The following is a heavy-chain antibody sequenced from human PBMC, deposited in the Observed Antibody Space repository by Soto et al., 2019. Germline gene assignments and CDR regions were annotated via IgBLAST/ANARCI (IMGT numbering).Heavy chain of an antibody. J-gene: IGHJ4*02. CDR2: INHSGST. CDR1: GGSFSGYY. CDR3: ARDGVGGYYDSSGSPAGNDY. D-gene: IGHD3-22*01. Sequence: LSLTCAVYGGSFSGYYWSWIRQPPGKGLEWIGEINHSGSTNYNPSLKSRVTISVDTSKNQFSLKLSSVTAADTAVYYCARDGVGGYYDSSGSPAGNDYWGQGTLVTVSS. V-gene: IGHV4-34*01.